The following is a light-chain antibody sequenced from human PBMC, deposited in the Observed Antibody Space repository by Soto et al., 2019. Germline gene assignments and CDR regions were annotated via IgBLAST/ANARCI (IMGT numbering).Light chain of an antibody. J-gene: IGLJ2*01. Sequence: QSVLTQPPSASGPPGQRVTIFCSGSSSNIGSNYVYWYQQLPGTAPKLLIYRNNQRPSGVPDRFSGSKSGTSASLAISGLRSEDEADYYCAAWDDSLSGVVFGGGTKLTVL. V-gene: IGLV1-47*01. CDR3: AAWDDSLSGVV. CDR1: SSNIGSNY. CDR2: RNN.